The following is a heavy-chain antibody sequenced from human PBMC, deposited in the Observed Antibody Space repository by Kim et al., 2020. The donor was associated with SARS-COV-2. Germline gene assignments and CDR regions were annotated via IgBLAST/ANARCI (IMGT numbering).Heavy chain of an antibody. Sequence: SVKVSCKASGGTFSSYAISWVRQAPGQGLEWMGGIIPIFGTTNYAQKFQGRVTITADESTSTAYMELSGLRSEDTAVYYCARDVGYCSGGNCYDYYYGVDVWGQGTTVTVSS. D-gene: IGHD2-15*01. J-gene: IGHJ6*02. CDR2: IIPIFGTT. CDR1: GGTFSSYA. V-gene: IGHV1-69*13. CDR3: ARDVGYCSGGNCYDYYYGVDV.